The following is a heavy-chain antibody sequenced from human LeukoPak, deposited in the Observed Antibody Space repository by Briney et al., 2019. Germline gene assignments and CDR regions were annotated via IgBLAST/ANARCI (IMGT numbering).Heavy chain of an antibody. CDR1: GFTVSSNY. J-gene: IGHJ4*02. D-gene: IGHD4-23*01. V-gene: IGHV3-53*01. CDR3: ARDYGGHGYFDY. Sequence: GGSLRLSCAASGFTVSSNYMSWVRQAPGKGLEWVSVIYSGGSTYYAGSVKGRFTISRDNSKNTLYLQMNSLRAEDTAVYYCARDYGGHGYFDYWGQGTLVTVSS. CDR2: IYSGGST.